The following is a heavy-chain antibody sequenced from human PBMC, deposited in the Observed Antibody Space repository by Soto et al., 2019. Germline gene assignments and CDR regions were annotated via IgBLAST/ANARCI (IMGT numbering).Heavy chain of an antibody. V-gene: IGHV4-59*01. CDR3: ERASGCSGDSCAFDP. D-gene: IGHD2-15*01. CDR2: IYYTGST. J-gene: IGHJ5*02. CDR1: GGSISTYY. Sequence: QVQLQESGPGLVKPSETLSLTCTVSGGSISTYYWSWIRQPPGKGLEWIGYIYYTGSTNYNPSLKTRVTISVDTSKNQFSLKLSSVTAADTAVYYCERASGCSGDSCAFDPWGQGTLVTVSS.